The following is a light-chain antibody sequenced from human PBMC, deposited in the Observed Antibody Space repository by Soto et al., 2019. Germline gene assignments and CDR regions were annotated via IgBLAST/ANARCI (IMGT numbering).Light chain of an antibody. V-gene: IGLV3-21*02. CDR3: QVWDSSTDHVV. Sequence: ELTQPPSVSLAPGQTARITCGGNNIGSKSVHWYQQKPGQAPVLVVYDDGDRPSGIPERFSGSNSGNTATLTIRRVEAGDEADYYCQVWDSSTDHVVFGGGTKVTVL. CDR1: NIGSKS. J-gene: IGLJ2*01. CDR2: DDG.